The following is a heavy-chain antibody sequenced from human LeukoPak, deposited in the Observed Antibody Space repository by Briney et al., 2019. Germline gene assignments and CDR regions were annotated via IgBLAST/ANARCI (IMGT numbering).Heavy chain of an antibody. V-gene: IGHV4-38-2*02. CDR1: GGSISSYY. CDR2: IYHSGST. D-gene: IGHD1-26*01. Sequence: SETLSLTCTVSGGSISSYYWGWIRQPPGKGLEWIGSIYHSGSTYYNPSLKSRVTISVDTSKNQFSLKLSSVTAADTAVYYCARAIVGATTFFDYWGQGTLVTVSS. J-gene: IGHJ4*02. CDR3: ARAIVGATTFFDY.